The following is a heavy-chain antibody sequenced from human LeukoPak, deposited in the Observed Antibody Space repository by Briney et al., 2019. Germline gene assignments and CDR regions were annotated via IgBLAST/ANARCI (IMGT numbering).Heavy chain of an antibody. CDR2: IYSGTTT. Sequence: PGGSLRLSCAPSGFSVGDKYMAWVRQAPGKGLERVSVIYSGTTTYYADSVKGRFTISRDTPANTLYLQMNALRPDDTAVYYCARDMGLGYSIGYHNIIQGLDVWGQGTTVTVSS. J-gene: IGHJ6*02. CDR1: GFSVGDKY. D-gene: IGHD5-18*01. CDR3: ARDMGLGYSIGYHNIIQGLDV. V-gene: IGHV3-53*01.